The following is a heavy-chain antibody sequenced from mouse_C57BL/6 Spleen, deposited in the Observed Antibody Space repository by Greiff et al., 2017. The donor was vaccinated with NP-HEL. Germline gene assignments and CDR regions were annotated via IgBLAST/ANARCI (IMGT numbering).Heavy chain of an antibody. CDR3: ARRTTVVGRYWYFDV. CDR2: IDPSDSYT. V-gene: IGHV1-59*01. CDR1: GYTFTSYW. D-gene: IGHD1-1*01. Sequence: QVQLQQSGAELVRPGTSVKLSCKASGYTFTSYWMHWVKQRPGQGLEWIGVIDPSDSYTNYNQKFKGKATLTVDTSSSTAYMQLSSLTSEDSAVYYCARRTTVVGRYWYFDVWGTGTTVTVSS. J-gene: IGHJ1*03.